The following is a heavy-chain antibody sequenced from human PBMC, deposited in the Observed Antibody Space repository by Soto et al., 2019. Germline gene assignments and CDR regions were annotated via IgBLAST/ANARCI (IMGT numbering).Heavy chain of an antibody. D-gene: IGHD3-22*01. CDR1: GGSISSYY. CDR3: AIAPSYWYDSSGYPYYFDY. J-gene: IGHJ4*02. Sequence: SETLSLTCSVSGGSISSYYWSWIRQPPGKGLEWIGYIYYSGSTNYNPSLKSRVTISVDTSKNQFSLKLSSVTAADTAVYYCAIAPSYWYDSSGYPYYFDYWGQGTLVTVSS. V-gene: IGHV4-59*12. CDR2: IYYSGST.